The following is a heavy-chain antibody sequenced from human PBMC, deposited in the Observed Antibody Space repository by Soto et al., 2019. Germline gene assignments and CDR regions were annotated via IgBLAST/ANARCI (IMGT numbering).Heavy chain of an antibody. CDR1: GFTFSSYA. Sequence: EVQLLESGGGLVQPGGSLRLSCAASGFTFSSYAMSWVRQAPGKGLEWVSAISGSGGSTYYADSVKGRFTISRDNSKNTLYLQRNSLRAEDTAVYYCAKDLRDILTGRNSYYFDYWGQGTLVTVSS. V-gene: IGHV3-23*01. CDR2: ISGSGGST. J-gene: IGHJ4*02. CDR3: AKDLRDILTGRNSYYFDY. D-gene: IGHD3-9*01.